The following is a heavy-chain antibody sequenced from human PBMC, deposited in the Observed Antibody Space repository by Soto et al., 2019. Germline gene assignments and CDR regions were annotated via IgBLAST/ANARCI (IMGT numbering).Heavy chain of an antibody. D-gene: IGHD2-8*02. CDR3: AKGAPRVPTGYFDP. CDR2: ISSSGGTT. CDR1: GFTFSSYA. Sequence: PGGSLRLSCAASGFTFSSYAMSWVRQAPGKGLEWVSAISSSGGTTYYADSVKGRFTISRDNSKNTLYLQMNSLSADDTAVYYCAKGAPRVPTGYFDPWGQGTLVTVSS. V-gene: IGHV3-23*01. J-gene: IGHJ5*02.